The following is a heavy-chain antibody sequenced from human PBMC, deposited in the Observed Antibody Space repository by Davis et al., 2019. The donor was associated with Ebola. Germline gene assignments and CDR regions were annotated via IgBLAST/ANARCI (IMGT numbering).Heavy chain of an antibody. V-gene: IGHV3-30*18. Sequence: GSLKISCAASGFTFSSFGIHWVRQAPGKGLEWVAVISYDGSNKYYADSVKGRFTISRDNSKNTLYLQMNSLRAEDTAVYYCAKVDTAMADYYYYGMDVWGKGTTVTVSS. D-gene: IGHD5-18*01. CDR1: GFTFSSFG. J-gene: IGHJ6*04. CDR3: AKVDTAMADYYYYGMDV. CDR2: ISYDGSNK.